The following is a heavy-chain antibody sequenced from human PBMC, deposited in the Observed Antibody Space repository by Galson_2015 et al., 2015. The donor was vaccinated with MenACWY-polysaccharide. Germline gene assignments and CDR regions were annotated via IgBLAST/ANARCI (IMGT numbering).Heavy chain of an antibody. Sequence: SLRLSCAASRFTFSTYWMHWVRQAPGKGLVWVSRIKSDGSSTSYADSVKGRFTISRDNAENTLYLQMNSLRAEDTAVYYCARGYSGYDWGQGTLVTVSS. CDR3: ARGYSGYD. D-gene: IGHD5-12*01. J-gene: IGHJ4*02. CDR1: RFTFSTYW. CDR2: IKSDGSST. V-gene: IGHV3-74*01.